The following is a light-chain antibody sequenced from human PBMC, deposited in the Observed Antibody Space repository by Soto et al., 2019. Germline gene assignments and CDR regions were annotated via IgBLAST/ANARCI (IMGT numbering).Light chain of an antibody. CDR2: SSN. CDR3: AAWDDSLNGVV. J-gene: IGLJ2*01. V-gene: IGLV1-44*01. Sequence: QSVLTQPPSASATPGQRVTISCSGSSTNIGSQTVNWYQQVPGTAPKLLIYSSNLRPSGVPDRFSGSKSGTSASLAISGLQSEDEADYYCAAWDDSLNGVVFGGGTKVTVL. CDR1: STNIGSQT.